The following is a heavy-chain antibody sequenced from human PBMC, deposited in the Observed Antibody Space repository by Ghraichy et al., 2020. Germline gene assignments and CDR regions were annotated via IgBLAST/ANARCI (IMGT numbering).Heavy chain of an antibody. D-gene: IGHD2-15*01. CDR1: GFTFSTYS. CDR2: ISSSSGSI. CDR3: VMRSGGRCHQSAFDF. V-gene: IGHV3-21*01. Sequence: GGSLRLSCAASGFTFSTYSMSWARQAPGKGLEWVSSISSSSGSIYDADSVKGRTTTSRDNAKNSFYLQMNILRAEDSAVYYCVMRSGGRCHQSAFDFWGQGTRVTVSS. J-gene: IGHJ3*01.